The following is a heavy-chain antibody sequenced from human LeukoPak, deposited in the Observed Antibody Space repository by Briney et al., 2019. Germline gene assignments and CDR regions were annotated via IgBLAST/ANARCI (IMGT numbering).Heavy chain of an antibody. CDR1: AFTFNIYN. CDR3: VRQATWNYFDF. Sequence: GGSLRLSCVASAFTFNIYNFTWVRQAPGKGLEWVSYISSTSSYIYYADSVRGRFTISRDNAKNSLYLQMDSLRVEDTAVYYCVRQATWNYFDFWGQGTLVTVSS. CDR2: ISSTSSYI. J-gene: IGHJ4*02. D-gene: IGHD1-1*01. V-gene: IGHV3-21*01.